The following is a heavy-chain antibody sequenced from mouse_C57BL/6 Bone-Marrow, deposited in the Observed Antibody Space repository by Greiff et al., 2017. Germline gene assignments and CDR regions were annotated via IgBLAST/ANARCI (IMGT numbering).Heavy chain of an antibody. D-gene: IGHD1-1*01. V-gene: IGHV3-6*01. CDR3: ARYYGSSFYYYAMDY. CDR2: ISYDGSN. Sequence: EVQLQQSGPGLVKPSQSLSLTCSVTGYSITSGYYWNWIRQFPGNKLEWMGYISYDGSNNYNPSLKNRISITRDTSKNQFFLKLNSVTTEDTATYYCARYYGSSFYYYAMDYWGQGTSVTVSS. CDR1: GYSITSGYY. J-gene: IGHJ4*01.